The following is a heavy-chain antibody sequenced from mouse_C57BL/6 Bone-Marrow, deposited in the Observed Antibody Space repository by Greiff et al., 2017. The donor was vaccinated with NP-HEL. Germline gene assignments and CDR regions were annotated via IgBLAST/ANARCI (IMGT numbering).Heavy chain of an antibody. CDR2: ISSGGSYT. Sequence: DVQLVESGGDLVKPGGSLKLSCAASGFTFSSYGMSWVRQTPDKRLEWVATISSGGSYTYYPDSVKGRFTISRDNAKNTLYLQMSSLKSEETAMYYCARPLLLRPGRGFAYWGQGTLVTVSA. CDR1: GFTFSSYG. V-gene: IGHV5-6*01. CDR3: ARPLLLRPGRGFAY. D-gene: IGHD1-1*01. J-gene: IGHJ3*01.